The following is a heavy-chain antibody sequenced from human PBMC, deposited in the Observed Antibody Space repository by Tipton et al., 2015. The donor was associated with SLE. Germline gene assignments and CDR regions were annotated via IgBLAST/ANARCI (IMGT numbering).Heavy chain of an antibody. D-gene: IGHD5-12*01. CDR1: GGSLSSSSYY. CDR3: ARSPHGVVATIDNWFDP. Sequence: TLSLTCTVSGGSLSSSSYYWGWIRQPPGKGLEWIGSIYYSGSTYYNPSLKSRVTISVDTSKNQFSLKLSSVTAADTAVYYCARSPHGVVATIDNWFDPWGQGTLVTVSS. J-gene: IGHJ5*02. CDR2: IYYSGST. V-gene: IGHV4-39*07.